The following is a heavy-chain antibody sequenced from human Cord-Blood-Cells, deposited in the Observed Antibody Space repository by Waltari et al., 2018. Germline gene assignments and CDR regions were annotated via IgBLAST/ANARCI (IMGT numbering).Heavy chain of an antibody. J-gene: IGHJ6*03. CDR1: GGSISSSSYY. CDR2: IYYSGST. D-gene: IGHD5-18*01. V-gene: IGHV4-39*01. Sequence: QLQLQESGPGLVKPSETLSLTCTVSGGSISSSSYYWGWIRQPPGKGLEWIGSIYYSGSTYYHPSLKSRVTISVDTSKTQFSLKLSSVTAADTAVYYCASVVDTAMAYYYYYMDVWGKGTTVTVSS. CDR3: ASVVDTAMAYYYYYMDV.